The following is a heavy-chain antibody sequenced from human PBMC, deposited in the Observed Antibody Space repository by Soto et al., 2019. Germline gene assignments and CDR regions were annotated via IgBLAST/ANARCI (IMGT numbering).Heavy chain of an antibody. CDR2: IRSKAVGGRT. Sequence: EVQLVESGGGLVQPGRSLRLSCLASGFNFGDYAMSWIRQAPGKGLEWVGFIRSKAVGGRTEYAASVKGSFTISRDDSKSIVYLQMTSLKTEDTAVYYCARFHADYVDAFDIWGQGTMVTVSS. D-gene: IGHD4-17*01. CDR3: ARFHADYVDAFDI. V-gene: IGHV3-49*03. J-gene: IGHJ3*02. CDR1: GFNFGDYA.